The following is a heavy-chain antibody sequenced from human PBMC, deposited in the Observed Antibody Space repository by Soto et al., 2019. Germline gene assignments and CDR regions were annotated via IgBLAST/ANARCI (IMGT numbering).Heavy chain of an antibody. CDR3: ARARIAVAGTVFDY. CDR2: ISYDGSNK. J-gene: IGHJ4*02. D-gene: IGHD6-19*01. Sequence: QVQLVESGGGVVQPGRSLRLSCAASGFTFSSYAMHWVRQAPGKGLEWVAVISYDGSNKYYADSVKGRFTISRDNSKNPLYLQMNSLRAEDTAVYYCARARIAVAGTVFDYWGQGTLVTVSS. CDR1: GFTFSSYA. V-gene: IGHV3-30-3*01.